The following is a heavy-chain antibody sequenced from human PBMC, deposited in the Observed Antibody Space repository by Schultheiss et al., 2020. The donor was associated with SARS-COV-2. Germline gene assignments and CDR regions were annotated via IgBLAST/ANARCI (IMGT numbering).Heavy chain of an antibody. Sequence: SVKVSCKASGGTFSSYAISWVRQAPGQGLEWMGGIIPIFGTANYAQKFQDRVTITADESNTAYMELSSLRSEDTAIYYCAREGSTYSSGWYSWLRAFDIWGQGTMVTVSS. CDR3: AREGSTYSSGWYSWLRAFDI. V-gene: IGHV1-69*13. CDR1: GGTFSSYA. J-gene: IGHJ3*02. D-gene: IGHD6-19*01. CDR2: IIPIFGTA.